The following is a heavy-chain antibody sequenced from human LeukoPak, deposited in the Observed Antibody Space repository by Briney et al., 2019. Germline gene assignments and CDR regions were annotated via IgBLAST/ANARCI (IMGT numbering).Heavy chain of an antibody. J-gene: IGHJ4*02. D-gene: IGHD5-24*01. CDR2: IYYSGST. CDR1: GGSISSGGYS. V-gene: IGHV4-30-4*07. Sequence: SQTLSLTCAVSGGSISSGGYSWSWIRQPPGKGLEWIGYIYYSGSTYYNPSLKSRVTISVDTSKNQFSLKLSSVTAADTAVYYCARGEDGYNYGLLDYWGQGTLVTVSS. CDR3: ARGEDGYNYGLLDY.